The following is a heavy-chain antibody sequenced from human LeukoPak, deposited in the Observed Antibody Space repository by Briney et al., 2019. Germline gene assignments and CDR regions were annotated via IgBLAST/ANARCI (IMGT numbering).Heavy chain of an antibody. J-gene: IGHJ4*02. CDR3: ARGGMATNFRYFDY. CDR2: TYYSGST. CDR1: GGSISSGDYY. V-gene: IGHV4-30-4*01. Sequence: PSETLSLTCTVSGGSISSGDYYWSWIRQPPGKGLEWIGYTYYSGSTYYNPSLKSRVTISVDTSKNQFSLKLSSVTAADTAVYYCARGGMATNFRYFDYWGQGTLVTVSS. D-gene: IGHD5-24*01.